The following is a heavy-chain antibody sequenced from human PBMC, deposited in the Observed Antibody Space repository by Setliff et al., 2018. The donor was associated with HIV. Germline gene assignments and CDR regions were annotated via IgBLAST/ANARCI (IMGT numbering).Heavy chain of an antibody. V-gene: IGHV5-51*01. J-gene: IGHJ5*02. CDR1: GFPFTTYR. CDR2: IYPGDSDI. Sequence: PGESLKISCQAFGFPFTTYRISWVRQMPGKGLEWMGIIYPGDSDIRYSPSFQGQVAFSADKSISTAYLQWSSLKASDTAIYYCAISGSPDRRPAWGQGTLVTVSS. D-gene: IGHD3-10*01. CDR3: AISGSPDRRPA.